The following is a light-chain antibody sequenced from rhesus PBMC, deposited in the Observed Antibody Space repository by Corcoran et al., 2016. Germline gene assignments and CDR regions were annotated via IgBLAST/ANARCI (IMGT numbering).Light chain of an antibody. V-gene: IGKV1-25*01. CDR1: QGITND. CDR2: EAS. J-gene: IGKJ3*01. CDR3: QHYYSTPFT. Sequence: DIQMTQSPSSLSASVGDRVTITCRASQGITNDLAWYQQKPGETPKLLIYEASSLQRGIPSRFSGSGSGTDFTLPISSLHSDDFATSYCQHYYSTPFTFGPGTKLDIK.